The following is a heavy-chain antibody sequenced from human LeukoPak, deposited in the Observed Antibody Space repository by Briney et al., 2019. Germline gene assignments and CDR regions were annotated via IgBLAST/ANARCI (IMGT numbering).Heavy chain of an antibody. CDR3: ARDRVAAAGPHIEY. Sequence: GGSLRLSCAASGFTFSSYSMNWVRQAPGKGLEWVSYISSSSSTIYYADSVKGRFTISRDNSKNTLYLQMNSLRAEDTAVYYCARDRVAAAGPHIEYWGQGTLVTVSS. CDR1: GFTFSSYS. J-gene: IGHJ4*02. V-gene: IGHV3-48*01. CDR2: ISSSSSTI. D-gene: IGHD6-13*01.